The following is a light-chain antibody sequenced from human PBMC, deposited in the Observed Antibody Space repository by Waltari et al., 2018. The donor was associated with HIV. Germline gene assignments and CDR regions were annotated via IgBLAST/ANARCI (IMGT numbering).Light chain of an antibody. Sequence: DIRMTQSPSSLSASIGDRVTITCRASQTISTSLNWYQQTPGQAPKLLIYTASRLQSGVPSRFSGSSSGTDFTLTISSLQPDDFATYYCQQSYGTPLTFGGGTRVELK. CDR3: QQSYGTPLT. CDR1: QTISTS. V-gene: IGKV1-39*01. J-gene: IGKJ4*01. CDR2: TAS.